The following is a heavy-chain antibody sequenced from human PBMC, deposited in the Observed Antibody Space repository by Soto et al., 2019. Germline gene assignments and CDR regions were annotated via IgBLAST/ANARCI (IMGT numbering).Heavy chain of an antibody. CDR2: INAGNGNT. CDR3: ARSAPPIDY. Sequence: ASVKVSCTASGYTFTSYGISWVRQAPGQGLESMGWINAGNGNTKYSQKFQGRVTITRDTSASTAYMELSSLRSEDTAVYYCARSAPPIDYWGQGTLVTVSS. J-gene: IGHJ4*02. CDR1: GYTFTSYG. V-gene: IGHV1-3*01.